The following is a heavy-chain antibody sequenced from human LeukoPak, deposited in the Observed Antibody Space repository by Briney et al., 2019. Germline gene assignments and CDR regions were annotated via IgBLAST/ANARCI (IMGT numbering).Heavy chain of an antibody. CDR3: ARDLENPYCSGGSCYSGY. J-gene: IGHJ4*02. V-gene: IGHV1-2*02. CDR2: INPNSGGT. D-gene: IGHD2-15*01. Sequence: GASVKVSCKASGYTFTGYYMHWVRQAPGQGLEWMGWINPNSGGTNYAQKFQGRVTMTRDTSISTAYMELSRLRSDDTAVYYCARDLENPYCSGGSCYSGYWGQGTLVTVSS. CDR1: GYTFTGYY.